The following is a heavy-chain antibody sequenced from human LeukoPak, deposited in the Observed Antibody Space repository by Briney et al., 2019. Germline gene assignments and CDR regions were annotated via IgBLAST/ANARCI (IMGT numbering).Heavy chain of an antibody. D-gene: IGHD1-26*01. V-gene: IGHV4-34*01. CDR3: ARARNSGSYGVDY. J-gene: IGHJ4*02. Sequence: SETLSLTCTVSGGSIRSYYWSWIRQPPGKGLEWIGEINHSGSTNYNPSLKSRVTISVDTSKNQFSLKLSSVTAADTAVYYCARARNSGSYGVDYWGQGTLVTVSS. CDR1: GGSIRSYY. CDR2: INHSGST.